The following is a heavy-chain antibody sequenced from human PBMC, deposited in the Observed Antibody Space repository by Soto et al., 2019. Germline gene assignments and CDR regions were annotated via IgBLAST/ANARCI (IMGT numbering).Heavy chain of an antibody. CDR1: GFTFSSSA. V-gene: IGHV3-23*01. CDR3: AKASIVGACFDY. Sequence: LRLSCADSGFTFSSSAISWVRQASGKGLEWVSAISGSGGSTYYADSVKGRFTISRDNSKNTLYLQMNSLRAEDTAVYYCAKASIVGACFDYWGQGTLVNVSS. D-gene: IGHD1-26*01. J-gene: IGHJ4*02. CDR2: ISGSGGST.